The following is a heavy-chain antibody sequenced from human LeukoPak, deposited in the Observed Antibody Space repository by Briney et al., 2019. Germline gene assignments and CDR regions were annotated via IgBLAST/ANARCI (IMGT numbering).Heavy chain of an antibody. CDR2: IRYDGSNK. CDR3: AKDFAAGLGYFDY. D-gene: IGHD3-16*01. Sequence: GGSLRLSCAASGFTFSSYAMYWVRQAPGKGLEWVAFIRYDGSNKYYADSVKGRFTISRDNSKNTLYLQMNSLRAEDTAVYYCAKDFAAGLGYFDYWGQGTLVTVSS. J-gene: IGHJ4*02. CDR1: GFTFSSYA. V-gene: IGHV3-30*02.